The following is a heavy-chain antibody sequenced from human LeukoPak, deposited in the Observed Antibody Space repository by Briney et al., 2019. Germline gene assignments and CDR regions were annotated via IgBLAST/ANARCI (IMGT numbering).Heavy chain of an antibody. D-gene: IGHD3-10*01. CDR1: GFTFSSYA. CDR2: ISYDGSNK. J-gene: IGHJ4*02. CDR3: ARDSYYYGSGSYLVSDY. V-gene: IGHV3-30*04. Sequence: PGGSLRLSCAASGFTFSSYAMHWVRQAPGKGLEWVAVISYDGSNKYYADSVKGRFTISRDNSKNTLYLQMNSLRAEDMAVYYCARDSYYYGSGSYLVSDYWGQGTLVTVSS.